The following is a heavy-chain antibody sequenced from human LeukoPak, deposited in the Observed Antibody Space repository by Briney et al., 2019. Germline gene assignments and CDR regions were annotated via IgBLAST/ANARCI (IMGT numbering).Heavy chain of an antibody. J-gene: IGHJ4*02. D-gene: IGHD4-17*01. V-gene: IGHV3-48*04. CDR1: GFTFSSYS. CDR3: ARDVYGDYAIDY. CDR2: ISGTSSPR. Sequence: GGSLRLSCAASGFTFSSYSMNWVRHAPGKGREWVSYISGTSSPRYYADSVKGRFTITRDNAKNSLYLQMNSLRAEDTAVYYCARDVYGDYAIDYWGQGTLVTVSS.